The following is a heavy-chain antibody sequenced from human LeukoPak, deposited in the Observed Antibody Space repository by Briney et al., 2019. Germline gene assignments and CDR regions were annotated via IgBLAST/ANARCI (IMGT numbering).Heavy chain of an antibody. CDR2: IVVASGNT. Sequence: SVKVSCKASGFTLTSSAVQWVRQARGQRLEWIGWIVVASGNTNYAQKFQERVTITRDMSTSTAYMELSSLRSEDTAVYYCAADRSHPRYSYGAHYYGMDVWGKGTTVTVSS. J-gene: IGHJ6*04. V-gene: IGHV1-58*01. D-gene: IGHD5-18*01. CDR3: AADRSHPRYSYGAHYYGMDV. CDR1: GFTLTSSA.